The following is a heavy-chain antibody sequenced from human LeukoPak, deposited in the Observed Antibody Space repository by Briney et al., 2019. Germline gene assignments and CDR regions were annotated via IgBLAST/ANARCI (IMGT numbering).Heavy chain of an antibody. V-gene: IGHV3-30*18. CDR3: AKDCIAAAGTGYYMDV. J-gene: IGHJ6*03. D-gene: IGHD6-13*01. CDR2: ISYDGSNK. CDR1: GFTFSSYG. Sequence: PGGSLRLSCAASGFTFSSYGMHWVRQAPGKGLEWVAVISYDGSNKYYADSVKGRFTISRDNSKNTLYLQMNSLRAEDTAVYYCAKDCIAAAGTGYYMDVWGKGTTVTVSS.